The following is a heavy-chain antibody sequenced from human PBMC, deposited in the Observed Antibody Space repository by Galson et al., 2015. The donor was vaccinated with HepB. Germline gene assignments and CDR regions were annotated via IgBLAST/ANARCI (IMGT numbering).Heavy chain of an antibody. CDR1: GYTFTAYF. D-gene: IGHD2-8*02. V-gene: IGHV1-2*06. Sequence: SVKVSCKAYGYTFTAYFMHWVRQAPGQGLEWMGRINPNSGGTMFAQNFQGRVTMTRDTSSSTAYMDLSSLRPDDTAVYYCARDGTGSANYHMDVWGKGTKVTVSS. J-gene: IGHJ6*03. CDR2: INPNSGGT. CDR3: ARDGTGSANYHMDV.